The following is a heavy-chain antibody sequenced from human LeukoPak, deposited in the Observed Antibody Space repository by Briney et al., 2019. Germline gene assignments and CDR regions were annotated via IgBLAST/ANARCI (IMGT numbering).Heavy chain of an antibody. CDR2: ISTTRNYI. CDR3: ARGIYGSGSSWFDP. CDR1: GFTFSTYS. J-gene: IGHJ5*02. D-gene: IGHD3-10*01. Sequence: PGGSLRLSCAASGFTFSTYSMNWVSQAPGKGLEWVSSISTTRNYIFYADSVKGRFTISRDSAKNSLYLQMNSLRAEDTAVYYCARGIYGSGSSWFDPWGQGTLVTVSS. V-gene: IGHV3-21*06.